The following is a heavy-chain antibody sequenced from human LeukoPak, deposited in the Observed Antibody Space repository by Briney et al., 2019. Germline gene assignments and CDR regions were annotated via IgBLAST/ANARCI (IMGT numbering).Heavy chain of an antibody. CDR3: ARGREMATLKAFDP. D-gene: IGHD5-24*01. CDR2: IYYSGSA. V-gene: IGHV4-59*01. CDR1: GGSINNYY. Sequence: SETLSLTCTVSGGSINNYYWSWIRQAPGEGLEWIGYIYYSGSANYNPSLKSRVTISVDTSKNQFSLRLSSVTAADTAVYYCARGREMATLKAFDPWGQGTLVTVSS. J-gene: IGHJ5*02.